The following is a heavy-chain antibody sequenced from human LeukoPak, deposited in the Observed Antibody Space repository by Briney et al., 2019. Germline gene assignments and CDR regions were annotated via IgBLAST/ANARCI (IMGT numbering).Heavy chain of an antibody. CDR1: GFTFSSYA. Sequence: PGGSLRLSCAASGFTFSSYAMHWVRQAPGKGLEWVAVVSYDGSNKYYADSVKGRFTISRDDSKNTLYLQMNSLRAEDTAVYYCAKVALWFGKNLLDYWGQGTLVTVSS. D-gene: IGHD3-10*01. CDR3: AKVALWFGKNLLDY. J-gene: IGHJ4*02. CDR2: VSYDGSNK. V-gene: IGHV3-30*04.